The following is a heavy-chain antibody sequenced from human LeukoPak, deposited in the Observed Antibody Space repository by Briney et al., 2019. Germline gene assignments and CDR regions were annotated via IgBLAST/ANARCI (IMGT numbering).Heavy chain of an antibody. CDR2: IYYSGST. Sequence: SETLSLTCTVSGGSISSSSYYWGWIRQPPGKGLEWIGSIYYSGSTYYNPSLKSRVTISVDTSKNQFSLKLSSVTVADTAVYYCARRVTYYYGSGSSSGPNWFDPWGQGTLVTVSS. D-gene: IGHD3-10*01. J-gene: IGHJ5*02. CDR1: GGSISSSSYY. CDR3: ARRVTYYYGSGSSSGPNWFDP. V-gene: IGHV4-39*01.